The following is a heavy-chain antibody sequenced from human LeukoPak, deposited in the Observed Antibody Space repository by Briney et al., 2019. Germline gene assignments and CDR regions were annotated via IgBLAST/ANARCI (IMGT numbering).Heavy chain of an antibody. Sequence: ASVKVSCKASGGTFSSYAISWVRQAPGQGLEWMGRIIPIPGIANYAQKFQGRVTITADKSTSTAYMELSSLRSEDTAVYYCAQEYSSGWYSDYWGQGTLVTVSS. D-gene: IGHD6-19*01. CDR2: IIPIPGIA. J-gene: IGHJ4*02. CDR3: AQEYSSGWYSDY. CDR1: GGTFSSYA. V-gene: IGHV1-69*04.